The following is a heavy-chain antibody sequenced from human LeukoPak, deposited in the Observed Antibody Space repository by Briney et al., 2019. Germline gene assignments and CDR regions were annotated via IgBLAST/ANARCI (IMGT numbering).Heavy chain of an antibody. V-gene: IGHV3-7*03. D-gene: IGHD3-3*01. CDR1: GFTFSNAY. CDR2: IKLDGSEK. Sequence: GGSLRLSCAASGFTFSNAYMNWVRQAPGKGLEWVANIKLDGSEKNYVDSVKGRFTISRDNTKNSLYLQMNSLRVEDTAVFYCARDQYDTWSRRGNFDSWGQGTLVIVSS. CDR3: ARDQYDTWSRRGNFDS. J-gene: IGHJ4*02.